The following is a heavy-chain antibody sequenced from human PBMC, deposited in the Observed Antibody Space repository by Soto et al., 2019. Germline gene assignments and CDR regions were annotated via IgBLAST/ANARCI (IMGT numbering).Heavy chain of an antibody. CDR1: GYIFITYF. D-gene: IGHD6-19*01. CDR2: INPDNGNT. V-gene: IGHV1-3*05. J-gene: IGHJ3*02. Sequence: QVQLVQSGAEEKKPGASVKVSCKASGYIFITYFMHWLRQAPGQRLEWMGWINPDNGNTKYAENFQGRVSLIRDTSASTAYMELSXXRSEDTAVYYCARGPRSGSFDIWGQGTMVTVSS. CDR3: ARGPRSGSFDI.